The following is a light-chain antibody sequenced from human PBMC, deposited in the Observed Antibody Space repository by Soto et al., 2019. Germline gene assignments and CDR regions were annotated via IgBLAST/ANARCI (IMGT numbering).Light chain of an antibody. V-gene: IGKV1-5*03. Sequence: DIQMTQSPSTLSASVGDRVTITCRASQSISTRLAWYQQKPGRAPNLLIYKASDLKTGVPSRFSGSGSGTEFTLFSTTLQPDDFATYYCQHSGTFGQGTKVQI. CDR1: QSISTR. J-gene: IGKJ1*01. CDR2: KAS. CDR3: QHSGT.